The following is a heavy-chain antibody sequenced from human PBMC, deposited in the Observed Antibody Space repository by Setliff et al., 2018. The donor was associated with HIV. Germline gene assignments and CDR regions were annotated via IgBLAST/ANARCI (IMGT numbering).Heavy chain of an antibody. J-gene: IGHJ3*02. Sequence: ASVKVSCKASGYTFSTYDFNWVRQAAGPGLEWMGWMSPKNNGSGFAQKFQARLTMTWNTSTTTAYLELRSLTSNDTAVYYCARGTTLNVVPDAFDIWGQGTMVTVSS. CDR1: GYTFSTYD. CDR3: ARGTTLNVVPDAFDI. D-gene: IGHD4-17*01. V-gene: IGHV1-8*01. CDR2: MSPKNNGS.